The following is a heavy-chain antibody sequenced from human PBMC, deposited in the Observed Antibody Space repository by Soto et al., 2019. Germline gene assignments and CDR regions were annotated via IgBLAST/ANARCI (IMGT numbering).Heavy chain of an antibody. D-gene: IGHD2-15*01. CDR1: GGSISSYY. V-gene: IGHV4-4*07. CDR2: IYTSGST. Sequence: SETLSLTCTVSGGSISSYYWIWIRQPAGKGLEWIGRIYTSGSTNYNPSLKSRVTMSVDTSKNQFSLKLSSVTAADTAVYYCARDNPTDCSGGSCSWWFDPWGQGTLVTVSS. J-gene: IGHJ5*02. CDR3: ARDNPTDCSGGSCSWWFDP.